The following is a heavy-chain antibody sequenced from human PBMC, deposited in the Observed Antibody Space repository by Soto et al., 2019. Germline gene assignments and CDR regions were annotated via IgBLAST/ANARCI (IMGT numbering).Heavy chain of an antibody. J-gene: IGHJ5*02. CDR1: GFSFSGYV. Sequence: QVRLVESGGGVVQPGRSLRLSCTASGFSFSGYVLYWFRQPPGKGLEWVAVISHDGTNKHYADSVKGRFTVFRDNSNNSLHLQLSSRRGKDTAIYYCARNRYSSDYFVKWFARWGQGTLVTVSS. CDR3: ARNRYSSDYFVKWFAR. CDR2: ISHDGTNK. D-gene: IGHD6-19*01. V-gene: IGHV3-30*04.